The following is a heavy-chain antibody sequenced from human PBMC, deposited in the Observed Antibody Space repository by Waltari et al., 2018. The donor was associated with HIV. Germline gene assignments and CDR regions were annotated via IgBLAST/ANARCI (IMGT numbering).Heavy chain of an antibody. CDR3: VRDSYGFDT. CDR2: TYYRSELHH. CDR1: GDSVSSDTAA. V-gene: IGHV6-1*01. D-gene: IGHD5-18*01. J-gene: IGHJ5*02. Sequence: QVTLKQSGPGLVEASHSIFLSCVISGDSVSSDTAAWNWVRQSPAGGLQWLGRTYYRSELHHDYSVSLKVLMVINLDTAKNQFSLHLSSVTPGDTATYYCVRDSYGFDTWGEGILVNVPP.